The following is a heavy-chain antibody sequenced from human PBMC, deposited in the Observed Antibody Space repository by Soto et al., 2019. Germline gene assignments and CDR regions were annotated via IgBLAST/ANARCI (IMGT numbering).Heavy chain of an antibody. CDR3: ARAGDTMVRGVIIFFYYGFDV. V-gene: IGHV4-38-2*01. CDR1: GYSINKGYY. J-gene: IGHJ6*02. CDR2: IYHSDT. Sequence: SETVSLTCAASGYSINKGYYLGWIRQPPGKGLEWIGSIYHSDTYYNPSLKSRVTISVDTSKNQFSLRLTTVTAADTAVYYCARAGDTMVRGVIIFFYYGFDVWGQGTTVTVS. D-gene: IGHD3-10*01.